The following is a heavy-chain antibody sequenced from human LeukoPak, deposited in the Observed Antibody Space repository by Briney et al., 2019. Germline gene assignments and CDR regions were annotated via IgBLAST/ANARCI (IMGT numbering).Heavy chain of an antibody. D-gene: IGHD3-10*02. V-gene: IGHV3-21*01. Sequence: GGSLRLSCAASGFTFSRHSMNWVRQAPGKGLEWVSSISTSSSYIDYADSVKGRFTIFRDNAKNSLYLQMNSLRADDTAVYYCAELGITMIGGVWGKGTTVTISS. CDR1: GFTFSRHS. CDR2: ISTSSSYI. J-gene: IGHJ6*04. CDR3: AELGITMIGGV.